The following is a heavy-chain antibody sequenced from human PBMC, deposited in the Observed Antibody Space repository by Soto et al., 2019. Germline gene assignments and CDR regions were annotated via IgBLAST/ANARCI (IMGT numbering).Heavy chain of an antibody. V-gene: IGHV3-30-3*01. Sequence: QVQLVESGGAVVQPGRSLSLSCAASGFTFSSYVMHWVRHAPGKGLEWVAAIAKDGINKYYSDSVKDRFTISRDNYKSTLNLQMNDRRSEDTAVYHCAREDESSGYAGTFQHWGQGSLVTVAP. D-gene: IGHD3-22*01. CDR2: IAKDGINK. CDR1: GFTFSSYV. J-gene: IGHJ1*01. CDR3: AREDESSGYAGTFQH.